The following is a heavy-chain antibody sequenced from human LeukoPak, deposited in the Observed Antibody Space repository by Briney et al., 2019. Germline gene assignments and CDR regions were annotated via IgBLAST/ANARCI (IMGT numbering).Heavy chain of an antibody. V-gene: IGHV4-59*08. CDR3: ARRGIAVAGTLRMWYFDL. CDR2: IYYSGST. D-gene: IGHD6-19*01. J-gene: IGHJ2*01. Sequence: SETLSLTCTVSGGSISSYYWSWIRQPPGKGLEWIGYIYYSGSTNYNPSLKSRVTISVDTSKNQFSLKLSSVTAADTAVYYCARRGIAVAGTLRMWYFDLWGRGTLVTVSS. CDR1: GGSISSYY.